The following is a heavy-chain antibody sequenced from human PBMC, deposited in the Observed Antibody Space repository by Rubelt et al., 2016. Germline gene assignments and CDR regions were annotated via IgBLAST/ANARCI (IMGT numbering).Heavy chain of an antibody. V-gene: IGHV4-39*01. D-gene: IGHD2-15*01. Sequence: QLQLQESGPRLVKPSETLSLTCTVSGDSISSSGFYWGWIRQPPGKGLEWIATISYSGSTYYNPSLKSRVTISVDSPKNQFSLKLTSVTAADTAVYYCARRNVEKHAFDIWGQGTVVTVSS. J-gene: IGHJ3*02. CDR2: ISYSGST. CDR1: GDSISSSGFY. CDR3: ARRNVEKHAFDI.